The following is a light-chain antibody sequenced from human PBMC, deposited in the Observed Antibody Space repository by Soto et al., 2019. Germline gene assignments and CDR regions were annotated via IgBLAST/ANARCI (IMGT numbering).Light chain of an antibody. V-gene: IGKV1-9*01. CDR3: QQYNSYPWT. Sequence: IQLTQSPSSLSASVGDRVTITCRASQGIISYLAWYQQKPGKAPKLLIYAASTLQSGVPSRFSGSGSGTEFTLTITSLQPDDFATYYCQQYNSYPWTFGQGTKVDI. J-gene: IGKJ1*01. CDR1: QGIISY. CDR2: AAS.